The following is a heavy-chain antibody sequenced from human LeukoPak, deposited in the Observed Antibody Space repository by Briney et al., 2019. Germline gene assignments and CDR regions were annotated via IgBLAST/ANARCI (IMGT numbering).Heavy chain of an antibody. V-gene: IGHV3-30*04. CDR1: GFTFSSYA. J-gene: IGHJ4*02. CDR2: ISYDGSNK. D-gene: IGHD3-22*01. CDR3: ARGPYYDSSGYYLDY. Sequence: GGSLRLSCAASGFTFSSYAMHWVRQAPGKGLEWVAVISYDGSNKYYADSVKGRFTISRDNSKNTLYLQMNSLRAEDTAVYYCARGPYYDSSGYYLDYWGQGTLVTVSS.